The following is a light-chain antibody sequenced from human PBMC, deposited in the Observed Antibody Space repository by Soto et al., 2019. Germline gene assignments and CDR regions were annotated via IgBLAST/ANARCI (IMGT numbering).Light chain of an antibody. Sequence: EIVLTHSPVTLSLSPGERATLSCRASLTISDNYLAWYQQKAGQAPRLVIYDASNRASGIPDRFSASGSGTDFTLTISRLEPEDFAVYYCQQYGSSRITFGQGTRLEIK. CDR3: QQYGSSRIT. J-gene: IGKJ5*01. CDR2: DAS. V-gene: IGKV3-20*01. CDR1: LTISDNY.